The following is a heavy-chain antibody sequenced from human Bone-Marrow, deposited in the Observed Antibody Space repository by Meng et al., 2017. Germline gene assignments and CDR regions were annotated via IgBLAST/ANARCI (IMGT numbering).Heavy chain of an antibody. Sequence: QEPSVQSGGGVKMPWAPLTVSCKAAGYDFTAYFPPWVRLAPGQGLQWVGQIDPYSGDTVYAQKFRGRVTMTRDTSVNSAYLEVNRLTSDDTAVYYCVRDVRQPLDFWGQGTLVTVSS. J-gene: IGHJ4*02. CDR2: IDPYSGDT. CDR3: VRDVRQPLDF. V-gene: IGHV1-2*06. D-gene: IGHD5-18*01. CDR1: GYDFTAYF.